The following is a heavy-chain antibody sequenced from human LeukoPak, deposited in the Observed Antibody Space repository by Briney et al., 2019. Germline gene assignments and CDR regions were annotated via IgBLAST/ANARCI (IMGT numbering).Heavy chain of an antibody. J-gene: IGHJ4*02. V-gene: IGHV1-46*01. CDR1: GYNFTSYW. Sequence: GESLKISCKGSGYNFTSYWIGWVRQMPGKGLEWMGIINPSGGSTSYAQKFQGRVTMTRDMSTSTVYMELSSLRSEDTAVYYCAREEYSSSSPNDYWGQGTLVTVSS. D-gene: IGHD6-6*01. CDR3: AREEYSSSSPNDY. CDR2: INPSGGST.